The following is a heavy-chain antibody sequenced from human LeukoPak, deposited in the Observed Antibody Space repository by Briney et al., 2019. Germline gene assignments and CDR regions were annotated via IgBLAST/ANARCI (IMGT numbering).Heavy chain of an antibody. CDR1: GFVFSDYY. V-gene: IGHV3-53*01. Sequence: GGSLRLSCAASGFVFSDYYMNWVRQAPGKGLEWVSVIYSGGSTYYADSVKGRFTISRDNSKNSLYLQMNSLRAEDTAVYYCARWRGDYWGQGTLATVSS. J-gene: IGHJ4*02. CDR3: ARWRGDY. CDR2: IYSGGST. D-gene: IGHD3-10*01.